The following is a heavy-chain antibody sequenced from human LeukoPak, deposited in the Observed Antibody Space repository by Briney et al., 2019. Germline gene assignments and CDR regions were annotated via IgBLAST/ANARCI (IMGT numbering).Heavy chain of an antibody. V-gene: IGHV1-2*06. D-gene: IGHD3-22*01. J-gene: IGHJ3*02. CDR1: GYTFSGYY. CDR3: ASPTYYYVSSGPHGAFDI. CDR2: INPNSGGT. Sequence: ASVKVSCKASGYTFSGYYMHWVRQAPGQGLEWMGRINPNSGGTNYAQKVQGRVTMNRERAKRRAYMELSRLRSDDTAVYYCASPTYYYVSSGPHGAFDIWGQGTMVTVSS.